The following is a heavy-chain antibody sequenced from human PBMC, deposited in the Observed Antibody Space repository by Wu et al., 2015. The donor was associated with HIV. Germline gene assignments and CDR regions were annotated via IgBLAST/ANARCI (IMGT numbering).Heavy chain of an antibody. V-gene: IGHV1-8*01. D-gene: IGHD3-22*01. CDR3: ARIKFAYYDNSGYLYYFGMDV. Sequence: QVQLVQSGAEVKKPGASVKVSCKASGYTFSIYDINWVRQATGQGLEWMGWMNPNSGNTGYAQKFQGRVTMTRDTSISTAYMELSSLRSEDTAVYYCARIKFAYYDNSGYLYYFGMDVVGPKGPTVTVSS. CDR2: MNPNSGNT. CDR1: GYTFSIYD. J-gene: IGHJ6*01.